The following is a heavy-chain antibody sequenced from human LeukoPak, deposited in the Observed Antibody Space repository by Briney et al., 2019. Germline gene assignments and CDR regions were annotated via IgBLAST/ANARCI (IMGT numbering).Heavy chain of an antibody. Sequence: PSETLSLTCAVSGGSFSGHYWNWIRQPPGKGLEWIGEINHGGSTNYNPSLKSRVTISVDTSKNQFSLKLSSVTAADTAVYYCARDAGCSGGSCYPDYWGQGTLVTVSS. V-gene: IGHV4-34*01. CDR2: INHGGST. CDR1: GGSFSGHY. J-gene: IGHJ4*02. CDR3: ARDAGCSGGSCYPDY. D-gene: IGHD2-15*01.